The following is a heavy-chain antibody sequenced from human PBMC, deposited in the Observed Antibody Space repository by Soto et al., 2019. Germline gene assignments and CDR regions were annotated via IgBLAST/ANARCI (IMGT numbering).Heavy chain of an antibody. D-gene: IGHD2-2*01. V-gene: IGHV1-18*01. CDR1: GYTFTSYG. CDR3: ARVSFVVVPAANDY. J-gene: IGHJ4*02. CDR2: ISAYNGNT. Sequence: ASVKVSCKASGYTFTSYGISWVRQAPGQGLEWMGWISAYNGNTNYAQKLQGRVTMTTDTSTSTAYMELRSLRSDDTAVYYCARVSFVVVPAANDYWGQGTLVTVSS.